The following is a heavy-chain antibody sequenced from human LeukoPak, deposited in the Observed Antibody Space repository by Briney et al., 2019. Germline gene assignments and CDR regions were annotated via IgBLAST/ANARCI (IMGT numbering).Heavy chain of an antibody. V-gene: IGHV1-46*01. D-gene: IGHD3-10*01. Sequence: ASVKLSCKASGYTFTSYYMHWVRQAPAQGLEWMGIINLSGGRTGYAQMFEGRVTMTRDTSTSTVYMELSSLRSEDTAVYYCARVFGADYYYYGMDVWGQGTTVTVSS. CDR2: INLSGGRT. J-gene: IGHJ6*02. CDR3: ARVFGADYYYYGMDV. CDR1: GYTFTSYY.